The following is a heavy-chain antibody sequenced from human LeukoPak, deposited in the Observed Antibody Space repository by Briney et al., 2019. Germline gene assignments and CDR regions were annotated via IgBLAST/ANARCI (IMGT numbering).Heavy chain of an antibody. CDR2: IYYSGST. CDR3: AREGRGNCGGDCYPRAFDI. Sequence: PSETLSLTCTVSGGSISSSSYYWGWIRQPPGKGLEWIGSIYYSGSTYYNPSLKSRVTISVDTSKNQFSLKLSSVTAADTAVYYCAREGRGNCGGDCYPRAFDIWGQGTMVTVSS. J-gene: IGHJ3*02. D-gene: IGHD2-21*02. CDR1: GGSISSSSYY. V-gene: IGHV4-39*07.